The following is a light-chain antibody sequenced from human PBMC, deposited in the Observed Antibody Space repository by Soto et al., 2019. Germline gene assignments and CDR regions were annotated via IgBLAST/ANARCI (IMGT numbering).Light chain of an antibody. CDR3: QQRSNWPPIT. CDR2: DAS. V-gene: IGKV3-11*01. Sequence: EIVLTQSPGTLSCSPGERATLSWRGIQSVRSNFLAWYQQKPGQAPRLLIYDASNRATGIPARFSGSGSGTDFTLTISSLEPEDFAVYYCQQRSNWPPITFGQGTRLEIK. CDR1: QSVRSNF. J-gene: IGKJ5*01.